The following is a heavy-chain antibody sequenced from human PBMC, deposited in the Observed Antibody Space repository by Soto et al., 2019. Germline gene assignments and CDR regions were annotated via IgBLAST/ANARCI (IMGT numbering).Heavy chain of an antibody. CDR3: AREGNLGRWLQPLDF. CDR1: GDSISAYS. J-gene: IGHJ4*02. CDR2: IHYNGNT. V-gene: IGHV4-59*01. Sequence: SETLSLTCTVSGDSISAYSWSCVRQPPGKGLEWIGNIHYNGNTKYNPSLKSRVSMSVDTSKNQFSLRLISVTAADTAKYFCAREGNLGRWLQPLDFWGQGTLVTVSS. D-gene: IGHD5-12*01.